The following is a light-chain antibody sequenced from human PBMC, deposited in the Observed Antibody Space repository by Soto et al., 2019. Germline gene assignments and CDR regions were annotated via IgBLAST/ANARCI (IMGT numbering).Light chain of an antibody. CDR1: HSVSSTY. CDR3: QQSET. Sequence: EIVLTQSPATLSLSPGERATLSCRASHSVSSTYLAWYQQKPGQAPRLLIYGASSRATGIPDRFSGSGSGTDFTLTISRLEPEDFAVYYCQQSETFGQGTKVDIK. V-gene: IGKV3-20*01. CDR2: GAS. J-gene: IGKJ1*01.